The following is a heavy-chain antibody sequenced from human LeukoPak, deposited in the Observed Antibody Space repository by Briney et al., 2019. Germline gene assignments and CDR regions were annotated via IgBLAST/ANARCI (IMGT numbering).Heavy chain of an antibody. J-gene: IGHJ5*02. Sequence: TGGSLRLSCAVSANYMNWVRQAPGKGLEWVSIIYNGDTTYYADSVKGRFTISRDNAKNSLYLQMNSLRAEDTAVYYCARVLVGGTNWFDPLAPGNPGHRLL. CDR2: IYNGDTT. CDR3: ARVLVGGTNWFDP. CDR1: VSANY. D-gene: IGHD1-26*01. V-gene: IGHV3-53*01.